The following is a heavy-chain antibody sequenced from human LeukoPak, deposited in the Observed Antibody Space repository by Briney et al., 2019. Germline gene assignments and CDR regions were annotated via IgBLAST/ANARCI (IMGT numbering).Heavy chain of an antibody. CDR3: AKDELRFLEWLLAPDYYYMDV. Sequence: GGSLRLSCVGSGFPFDNYALNWVRQAPGRGLGWVSSILGGGDRTSHADSVKGRFTISRDNSKNTLYLQMNSLRAEDTAVYYCAKDELRFLEWLLAPDYYYMDVWGKGTTVTVSS. CDR1: GFPFDNYA. J-gene: IGHJ6*03. D-gene: IGHD3-3*01. CDR2: ILGGGDRT. V-gene: IGHV3-23*01.